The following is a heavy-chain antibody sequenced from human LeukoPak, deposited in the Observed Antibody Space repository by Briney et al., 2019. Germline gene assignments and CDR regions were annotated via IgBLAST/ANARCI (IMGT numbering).Heavy chain of an antibody. J-gene: IGHJ4*02. Sequence: ASVKLSCKASGYTFTTYGITWVRQAPGQGLEWMGWISAYNGNTNYAENLQGRVTMTTDTSTSTAYMELRNLRSDDTALYYCARDDLDCTGGTCYPDNYWGQGTLVAVSA. D-gene: IGHD2-15*01. CDR3: ARDDLDCTGGTCYPDNY. CDR1: GYTFTTYG. CDR2: ISAYNGNT. V-gene: IGHV1-18*01.